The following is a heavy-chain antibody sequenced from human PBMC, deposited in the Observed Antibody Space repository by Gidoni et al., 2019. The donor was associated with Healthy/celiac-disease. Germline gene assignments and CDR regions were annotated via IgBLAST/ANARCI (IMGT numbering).Heavy chain of an antibody. CDR3: ARARDYYGSGSYYRDPFALNY. Sequence: QVQLQQWGAGLLKPSETLSLTCAVYGGSFSGYYWSWIRQPPGKGLEWIGEINHSGSTNYNPSLKSRVTISVDTSKNQFSLKLSSVTAADTAVYYCARARDYYGSGSYYRDPFALNYWGQGTLVTVSS. J-gene: IGHJ4*02. V-gene: IGHV4-34*01. CDR1: GGSFSGYY. CDR2: INHSGST. D-gene: IGHD3-10*01.